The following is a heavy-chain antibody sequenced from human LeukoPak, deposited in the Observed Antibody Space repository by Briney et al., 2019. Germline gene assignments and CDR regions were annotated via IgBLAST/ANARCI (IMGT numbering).Heavy chain of an antibody. Sequence: GGSLRLSCLASGFTFSDYDMHWVRQDPGKGLEWVASMQNDGSQIYYADSVKGRFTISRDNSKNTLYLQMNSLRVEDTAIYYCAKDIGRRIFGVAYDAFHVWGQGTMVTVSS. J-gene: IGHJ3*01. CDR2: MQNDGSQI. CDR3: AKDIGRRIFGVAYDAFHV. CDR1: GFTFSDYD. V-gene: IGHV3-30*02. D-gene: IGHD3-3*01.